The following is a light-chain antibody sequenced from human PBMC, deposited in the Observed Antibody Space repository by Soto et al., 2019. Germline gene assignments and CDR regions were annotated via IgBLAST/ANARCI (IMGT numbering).Light chain of an antibody. CDR2: GNS. J-gene: IGLJ1*01. CDR3: QSYDSSLSGSCV. CDR1: SSNIGAGYD. V-gene: IGLV1-40*01. Sequence: QSVPTQPPSVSGAPGQRVTISCTGSSSNIGAGYDVHWYQQLPGTAPKLLIYGNSNRPSGVPDRFSGSKSGTSASLAITGLQAEDEADYYCQSYDSSLSGSCVFGTGTQLTVL.